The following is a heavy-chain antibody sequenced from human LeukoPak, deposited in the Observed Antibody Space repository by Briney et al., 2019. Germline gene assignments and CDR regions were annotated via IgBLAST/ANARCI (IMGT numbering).Heavy chain of an antibody. J-gene: IGHJ4*02. Sequence: GGSLRLSCAASGFTFSSYAMSWVRQAPGKGLEWVSAISGSGGSTYYADSVKGRFTISRDNSKNTLYLQMNSLRAEDTAVYYCARTNDYGDYFDYWGQGTLVTVSS. CDR1: GFTFSSYA. CDR3: ARTNDYGDYFDY. V-gene: IGHV3-23*01. D-gene: IGHD4-17*01. CDR2: ISGSGGST.